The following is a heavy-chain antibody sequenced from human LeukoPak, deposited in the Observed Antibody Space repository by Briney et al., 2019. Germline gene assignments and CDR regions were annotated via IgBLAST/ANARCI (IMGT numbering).Heavy chain of an antibody. J-gene: IGHJ4*02. CDR1: GGTFSSYA. V-gene: IGHV1-69*01. CDR2: IIPIFGTA. CDR3: ARDGGYTYGHYDY. Sequence: SVKVSCKASGGTFSSYAISWVRQAPGQGLEWMGGIIPIFGTANCAQKFQGRVTITADESTSTAYMELSSLRSEDTAVYYCARDGGYTYGHYDYWGQGILVTVSS. D-gene: IGHD5-18*01.